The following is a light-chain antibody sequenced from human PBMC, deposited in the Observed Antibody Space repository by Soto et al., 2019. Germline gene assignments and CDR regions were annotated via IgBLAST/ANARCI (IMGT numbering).Light chain of an antibody. Sequence: QSALTQPASVSGSPGQSITISCTGTSSDVGNYNYVSWYQQHPGKAPKLMIYEVSTRPSGVSNRFSGSKSGNTASLTISGLQAEDEADYYCSSHTTSTDVVFGGGTKVTVL. V-gene: IGLV2-14*01. CDR1: SSDVGNYNY. CDR3: SSHTTSTDVV. J-gene: IGLJ2*01. CDR2: EVS.